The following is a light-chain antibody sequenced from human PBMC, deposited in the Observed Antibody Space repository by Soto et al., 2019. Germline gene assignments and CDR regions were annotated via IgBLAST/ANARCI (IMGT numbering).Light chain of an antibody. CDR2: DVS. Sequence: QSALTQPASVSGSPGQSITISCAGTSSDVGGYTYVSWYQQHPGKAPKLMIYDVSNRPSGVSNRFSGSKSGNTASLTISGLQAEDEADYYCTSYTSSSTPYVFGGGTKVTVX. CDR3: TSYTSSSTPYV. V-gene: IGLV2-14*01. CDR1: SSDVGGYTY. J-gene: IGLJ1*01.